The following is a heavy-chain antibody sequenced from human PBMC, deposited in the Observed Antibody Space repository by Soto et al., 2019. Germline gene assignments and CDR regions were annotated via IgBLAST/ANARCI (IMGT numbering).Heavy chain of an antibody. CDR2: IYYSGST. J-gene: IGHJ5*02. CDR1: GGSISSYY. CDR3: ARSFSSGFSNWFDP. Sequence: SETLSLTCTVSGGSISSYYWSWIRQPPGKGLEWIGYIYYSGSTNYNPSLKSRVTISVDTSKNQFSLKLSSVTAADTAVYYCARSFSSGFSNWFDPWGQGTLVTVSS. V-gene: IGHV4-59*01. D-gene: IGHD3-22*01.